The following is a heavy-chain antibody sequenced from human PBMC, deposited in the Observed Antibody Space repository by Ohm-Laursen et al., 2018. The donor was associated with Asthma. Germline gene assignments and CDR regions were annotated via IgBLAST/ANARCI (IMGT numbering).Heavy chain of an antibody. Sequence: GSLRLSCSASGFIFSNYNINWVRQSPGKGLEWVSSISKSGSHIYYADSVKGRFTISRDNAKNSVSLQMNRLRAEDTAVYYCAKDFYSSSPHPKNFGLWGQGTLVTVSS. D-gene: IGHD6-6*01. J-gene: IGHJ4*02. CDR3: AKDFYSSSPHPKNFGL. CDR1: GFIFSNYN. CDR2: ISKSGSHI. V-gene: IGHV3-21*01.